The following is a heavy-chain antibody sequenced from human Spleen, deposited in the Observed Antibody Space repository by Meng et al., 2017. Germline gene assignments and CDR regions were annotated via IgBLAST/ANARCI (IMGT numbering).Heavy chain of an antibody. J-gene: IGHJ4*02. Sequence: QVQLQESGPGLVKPSETLSLTCTVSGGSIRSTSNYWDWVRQPPGTRLEWIGSIYYSGATYYNPSLKSRVTMSVDTSKNQFSLRLSSVTAADTAVYYCVRENWKSTIDYSGQGTLVTVSS. V-gene: IGHV4-39*02. CDR3: VRENWKSTIDY. CDR1: GGSIRSTSNY. D-gene: IGHD1-1*01. CDR2: IYYSGAT.